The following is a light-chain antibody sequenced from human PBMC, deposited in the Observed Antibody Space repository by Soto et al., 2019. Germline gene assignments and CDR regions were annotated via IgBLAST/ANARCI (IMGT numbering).Light chain of an antibody. CDR3: QQGYSRPRT. V-gene: IGKV1-39*01. Sequence: MNQSPATLSATLGDRVTITCRASQSISSWLAWYQQKPGKAPYFLIYTTSNLESGVPSRFSGSGSGTDFTLTISSLQPEDVATYFCQQGYSRPRTFGQGTKVDIK. CDR1: QSISSW. J-gene: IGKJ1*01. CDR2: TTS.